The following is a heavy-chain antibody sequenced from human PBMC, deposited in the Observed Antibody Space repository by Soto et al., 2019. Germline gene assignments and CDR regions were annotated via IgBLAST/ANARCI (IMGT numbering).Heavy chain of an antibody. CDR2: IWFDGIKQ. J-gene: IGHJ6*02. Sequence: QVQLVESGGGVVQPGRSLRLSCEVSGFTFRTYAMYWVRQAPGKGLEWVAIIWFDGIKQYYADSVRGRFTVSIDSSNNTLYLQMTTLRAEDTAIYYCARVGMDAWGQGTAVTVSS. CDR1: GFTFRTYA. V-gene: IGHV3-33*01. CDR3: ARVGMDA.